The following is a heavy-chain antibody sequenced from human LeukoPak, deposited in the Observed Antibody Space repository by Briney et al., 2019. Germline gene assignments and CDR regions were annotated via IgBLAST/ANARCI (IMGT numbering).Heavy chain of an antibody. V-gene: IGHV4-39*07. CDR1: GGSISSSSYY. Sequence: SETLSLTCTVSGGSISSSSYYWGWIRQPPGKGLEWIGSIYYSGSTYYNPSLKSRVTISVDTSKNQFSLKLNSVTAADTAVYYCARDGSGWNYYFDYWGQGTQVTVSS. CDR2: IYYSGST. J-gene: IGHJ4*02. D-gene: IGHD6-19*01. CDR3: ARDGSGWNYYFDY.